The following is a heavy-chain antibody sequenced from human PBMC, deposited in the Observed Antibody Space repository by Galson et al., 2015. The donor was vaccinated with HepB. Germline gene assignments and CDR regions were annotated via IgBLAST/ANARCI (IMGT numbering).Heavy chain of an antibody. J-gene: IGHJ4*02. D-gene: IGHD6-19*01. Sequence: SLRLSCAASGFTFSNYGMHWVRQAPGKGLEWVAGISYDGSNKSYADSVKGRFTISRDNSKNTLYLQMNSLRAEDTALYYCAKDPYLYSALAGTMAGFDYWGQGTLIIVSS. CDR1: GFTFSNYG. CDR3: AKDPYLYSALAGTMAGFDY. V-gene: IGHV3-30*18. CDR2: ISYDGSNK.